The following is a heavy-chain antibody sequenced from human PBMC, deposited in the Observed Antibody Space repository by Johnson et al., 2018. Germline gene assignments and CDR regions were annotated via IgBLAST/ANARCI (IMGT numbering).Heavy chain of an antibody. D-gene: IGHD1-26*01. CDR1: GFTFNNYW. J-gene: IGHJ3*02. CDR2: INSDGSTT. CDR3: ARGKVGGYVFDI. V-gene: IGHV3-74*01. Sequence: VQLQESGGGLVQPGGSLRLSCAASGFTFNNYWMHWVRQAPGKGLVWVSRINSDGSTTTYAYSVKGRFTISRDNAKNTLYLEMNSLRCEDAAVYYCARGKVGGYVFDIWGQGTMVTVSS.